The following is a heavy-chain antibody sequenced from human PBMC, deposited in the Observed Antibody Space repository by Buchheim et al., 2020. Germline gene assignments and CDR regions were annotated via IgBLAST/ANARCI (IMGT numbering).Heavy chain of an antibody. V-gene: IGHV3-48*03. D-gene: IGHD6-13*01. CDR2: FGCSGSTI. CDR3: ARAIRAASFEY. Sequence: EVQLVESGGGLVRPGGSLRLSCAASGFIFSAYEMNWVRQAPGKGLEWVSYFGCSGSTIYYADSVKGRFTISRDNAKNSLYLQMNSLGAEGTAVYDCARAIRAASFEYWGQGTL. J-gene: IGHJ4*02. CDR1: GFIFSAYE.